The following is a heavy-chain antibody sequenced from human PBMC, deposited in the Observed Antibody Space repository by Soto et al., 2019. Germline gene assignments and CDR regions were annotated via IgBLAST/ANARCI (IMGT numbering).Heavy chain of an antibody. J-gene: IGHJ4*02. CDR1: GGSINSGGDC. Sequence: QVQLQESGPGLVKPSQTLSLTFTVSGGSINSGGDCWSWIRQHPGKGRDWIGCISYGGSTSYNPSLKSRVTIAVDTSKNQFSMKLSSVTAADTAGYYCSRGILVWGQGTLITVSS. V-gene: IGHV4-31*03. CDR3: SRGILV. CDR2: ISYGGST. D-gene: IGHD5-18*01.